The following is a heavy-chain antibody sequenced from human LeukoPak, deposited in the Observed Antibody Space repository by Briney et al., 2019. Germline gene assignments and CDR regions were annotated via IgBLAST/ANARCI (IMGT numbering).Heavy chain of an antibody. Sequence: ASVKVSCKASGYTFTNYDINWVRQATGQGLEWMGWMNPNSGNTDYAQKFQGRVTTTRNTSISTAYMELSSLKSEDTAVYYCARAGVFCSATNCYDYYYYMDVWGKGTTVTIAS. J-gene: IGHJ6*03. CDR3: ARAGVFCSATNCYDYYYYMDV. V-gene: IGHV1-8*01. CDR2: MNPNSGNT. D-gene: IGHD2-2*01. CDR1: GYTFTNYD.